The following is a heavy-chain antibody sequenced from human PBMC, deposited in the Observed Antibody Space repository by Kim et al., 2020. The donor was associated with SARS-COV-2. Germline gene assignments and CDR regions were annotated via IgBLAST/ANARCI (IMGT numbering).Heavy chain of an antibody. CDR1: GYTFTGYY. CDR2: INPNSGGT. Sequence: ASVKVSCKASGYTFTGYYMHWVRQAPGQGLEWMGRINPNSGGTNYAQKFQGRVTMTRDTSISTAYMELSRLRSDDTAVYYCARGPYGDYKSFRYYYYGMDVWGQGTTVTVSS. V-gene: IGHV1-2*06. J-gene: IGHJ6*02. D-gene: IGHD4-17*01. CDR3: ARGPYGDYKSFRYYYYGMDV.